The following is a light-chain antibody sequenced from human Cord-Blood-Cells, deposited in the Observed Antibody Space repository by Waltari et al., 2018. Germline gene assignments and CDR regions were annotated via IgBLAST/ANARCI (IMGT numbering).Light chain of an antibody. Sequence: DIQMTQSPSSLSASVGDRVTITCRASQSISSYLNWYQQKPGKAPKRLIYAASSLQSGVPSRFSGSGSGTDCTLTISSLQPEDFATYYCQQSYSTLLYTFGQGTKLEIK. CDR1: QSISSY. CDR2: AAS. J-gene: IGKJ2*01. CDR3: QQSYSTLLYT. V-gene: IGKV1-39*01.